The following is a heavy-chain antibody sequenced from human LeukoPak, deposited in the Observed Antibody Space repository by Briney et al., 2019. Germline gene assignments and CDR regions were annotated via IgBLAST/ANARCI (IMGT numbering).Heavy chain of an antibody. J-gene: IGHJ4*02. CDR1: GFTFSSYA. CDR2: ISGSGGST. CDR3: AKDRGSVRLVGGVMGY. D-gene: IGHD3-16*01. Sequence: GGSLRLSCAASGFTFSSYAMSWVRQAPGKGLEWVSTISGSGGSTYYADSVKGRFTISRDNSKNTLYLQMHSLRAEDTAVYHCAKDRGSVRLVGGVMGYWGQGTLVTVSS. V-gene: IGHV3-23*01.